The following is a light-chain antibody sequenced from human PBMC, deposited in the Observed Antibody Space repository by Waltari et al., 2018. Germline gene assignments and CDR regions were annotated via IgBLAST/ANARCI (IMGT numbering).Light chain of an antibody. CDR3: ASYIAASTLV. Sequence: QSALTQPASVSRSPGQSITISCTGSGTDVGRYNYVSWYQHYPDKAPRLMIYDVTNRPSGVSDRFSGSKSGNTASLTISGLQPEDEADYYCASYIAASTLVFGGGTRLTVV. CDR1: GTDVGRYNY. CDR2: DVT. J-gene: IGLJ3*02. V-gene: IGLV2-14*03.